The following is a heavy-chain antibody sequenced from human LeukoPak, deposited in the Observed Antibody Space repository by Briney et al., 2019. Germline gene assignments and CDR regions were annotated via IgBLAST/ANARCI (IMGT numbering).Heavy chain of an antibody. CDR3: ARDFVRDYDFWSGYRNYFDY. J-gene: IGHJ4*02. CDR1: GYTFTSYY. CDR2: INPNSGGT. D-gene: IGHD3-3*01. Sequence: GASVKVSCKASGYTFTSYYMHWVRQAPGQGLEWMGWINPNSGGTNYAQKFQGRVTMTRDTSISTAYMELSRLRSDDTAVYYCARDFVRDYDFWSGYRNYFDYWGQGTLVTVSP. V-gene: IGHV1-2*02.